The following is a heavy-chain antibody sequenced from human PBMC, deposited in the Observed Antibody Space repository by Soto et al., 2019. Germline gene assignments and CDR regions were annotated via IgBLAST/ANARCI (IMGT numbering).Heavy chain of an antibody. CDR1: GGSFSGYY. D-gene: IGHD3-10*01. J-gene: IGHJ5*02. V-gene: IGHV4-34*01. CDR3: ARVLLWFVEICWFDP. CDR2: INHSGST. Sequence: SETLSLTCAVYGGSFSGYYWSWIRQPPGKGLEWIGEINHSGSTNYNPSLKSRVTISVDTSKNQFSLKLSSVTAADTAVYYCARVLLWFVEICWFDPWGQGTLVTVSS.